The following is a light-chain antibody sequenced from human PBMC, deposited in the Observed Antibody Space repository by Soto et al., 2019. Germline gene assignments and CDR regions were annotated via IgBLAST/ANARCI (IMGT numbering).Light chain of an antibody. CDR2: DAS. J-gene: IGKJ4*01. CDR1: QDIRNF. V-gene: IGKV1-33*01. Sequence: DIQMTQSPSSLSASLGDRVTITCQASQDIRNFLNWYRQKPGKAPDLLIYDASTLETGVPLRFSGSGSGSYFSFTISSLQPEDVATYYCQQYNSLPLTFGGGTKVDIK. CDR3: QQYNSLPLT.